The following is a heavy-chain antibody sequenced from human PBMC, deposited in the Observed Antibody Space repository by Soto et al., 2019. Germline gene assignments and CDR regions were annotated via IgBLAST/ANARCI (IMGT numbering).Heavy chain of an antibody. CDR1: GGSISSSDW. D-gene: IGHD3-10*01. J-gene: IGHJ4*02. V-gene: IGHV4-4*02. Sequence: QVQLQESGPGLVKPSGTLSLTCAVSGGSISSSDWWSWVRQPPGKGLEWIGEIYHIGSTNYNPSLKSRVIISVDKSKNQFSLKLSSVTAADTAVYYCARGRYYGSGSNYFDYWGQGTLVTVSS. CDR2: IYHIGST. CDR3: ARGRYYGSGSNYFDY.